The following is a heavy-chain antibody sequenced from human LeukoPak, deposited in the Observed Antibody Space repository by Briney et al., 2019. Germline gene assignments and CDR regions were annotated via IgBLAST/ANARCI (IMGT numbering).Heavy chain of an antibody. V-gene: IGHV3-21*01. D-gene: IGHD2-15*01. CDR1: GFTFSSYS. CDR2: ISSSSSYI. J-gene: IGHJ4*02. Sequence: PGGSLRLSCAASGFTFSSYSMDWVRQAPGKGLEWVSSISSSSSYIYYADSVKGRFTISRDNAKNSLYLQMNSLRAEDTAVYYCARDGGCTGGSCYRRFDYWAREPWSPSPQ. CDR3: ARDGGCTGGSCYRRFDY.